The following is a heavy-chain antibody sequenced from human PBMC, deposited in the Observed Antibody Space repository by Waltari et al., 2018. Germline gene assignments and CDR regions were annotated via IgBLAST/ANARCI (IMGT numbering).Heavy chain of an antibody. V-gene: IGHV4-39*01. D-gene: IGHD1-7*01. J-gene: IGHJ5*02. Sequence: QLQLQESGPGLVKPSETLSLTCTVSGGSISSSSYYWGWIRQPPGKGLEWIGRIYYSGCTYSNPSLKSRVTISVDTSKNQFSLKLSSVTAADTAVYYCARDGTHSWFDPWGQGTLVTVSS. CDR1: GGSISSSSYY. CDR2: IYYSGCT. CDR3: ARDGTHSWFDP.